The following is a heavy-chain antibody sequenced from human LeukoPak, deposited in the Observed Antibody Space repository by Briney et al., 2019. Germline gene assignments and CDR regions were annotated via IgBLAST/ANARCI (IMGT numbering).Heavy chain of an antibody. D-gene: IGHD6-19*01. CDR1: GFIFSSYG. J-gene: IGHJ4*02. CDR2: IRYDGSNK. CDR3: TKDPQQWQSYFDY. V-gene: IGHV3-30*02. Sequence: PGGSLRLSCAASGFIFSSYGMHWVRQAPGKGLEWVAFIRYDGSNKYYADSVKGRFTISRDNSNNTLYLQMNDLSAEDTAVYYWTKDPQQWQSYFDYWGQGTLVTVPS.